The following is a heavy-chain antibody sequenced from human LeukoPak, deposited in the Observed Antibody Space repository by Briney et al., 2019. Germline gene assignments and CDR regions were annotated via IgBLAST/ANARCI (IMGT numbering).Heavy chain of an antibody. V-gene: IGHV4-38-2*01. CDR3: ARGLLADY. CDR2: IYHSGST. Sequence: SETLSLTCAVSGYSISSGYYWGWIRQPPGKGLEWIGSIYHSGSTYYNPSLKSRVTISVDTSKNQFSLKLSSVTAADTAVYYCARGLLADYWGRGTLVTVSS. J-gene: IGHJ4*02. CDR1: GYSISSGYY. D-gene: IGHD3-3*02.